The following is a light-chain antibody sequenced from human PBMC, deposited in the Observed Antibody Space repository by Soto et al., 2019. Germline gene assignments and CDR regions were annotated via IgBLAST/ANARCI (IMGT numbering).Light chain of an antibody. CDR3: QQYYSAPQT. CDR1: QSVLYSSNNKNY. J-gene: IGKJ1*01. Sequence: DIVLTQSPDSLAVTLGERATINCKSSQSVLYSSNNKNYLAWYQQKPGQPPKLLIYWASTRESGVPDRFSGSGSGTDFTLTISSLQAEDVAVYYCQQYYSAPQTFGQGTKVELK. V-gene: IGKV4-1*01. CDR2: WAS.